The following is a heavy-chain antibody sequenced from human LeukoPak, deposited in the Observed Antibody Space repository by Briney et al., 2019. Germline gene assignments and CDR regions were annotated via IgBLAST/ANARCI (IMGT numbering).Heavy chain of an antibody. Sequence: AGGSLRLSCAASGFTFSSYAMSWVRQAPGKGLEWVSAISGSGGSTYYADSVKGRFTISRDNSKNTLYLQMNSLRAEDTAVYYCARADSGSYYTGLFDYWGQETLVTVSS. V-gene: IGHV3-23*01. CDR2: ISGSGGST. CDR3: ARADSGSYYTGLFDY. CDR1: GFTFSSYA. J-gene: IGHJ4*02. D-gene: IGHD1-26*01.